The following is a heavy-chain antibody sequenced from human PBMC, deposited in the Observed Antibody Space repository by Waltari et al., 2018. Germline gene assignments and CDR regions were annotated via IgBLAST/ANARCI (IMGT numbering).Heavy chain of an antibody. CDR2: NNHNGNR. CDR1: GGSFSGYY. V-gene: IGHV4-34*02. Sequence: QVQLQQWGAGQLQPSETLSLTCAVSGGSFSGYYWGWIRQPPGTGLEWLGENNHNGNRNNNPSLRSRVTMLIDTSRSQFSLKVSAVTGADTAVYYCVRLEDCSGPGGNCYSGDSFALDVWGQGTTVTVSS. D-gene: IGHD2-15*01. J-gene: IGHJ6*02. CDR3: VRLEDCSGPGGNCYSGDSFALDV.